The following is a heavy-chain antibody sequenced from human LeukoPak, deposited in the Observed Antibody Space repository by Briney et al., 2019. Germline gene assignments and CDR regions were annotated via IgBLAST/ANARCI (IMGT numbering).Heavy chain of an antibody. D-gene: IGHD6-19*01. J-gene: IGHJ5*02. CDR3: ARESSSGWHNWFDP. V-gene: IGHV1-18*01. Sequence: ASVKVSYKASGYTLTSYGISWVRQAPGQGLECMGWISAYNGNTNYAQKLQGRVTMTTDTSTSTAYMELRSLRSDDTAVYYCARESSSGWHNWFDPWGQGTLVTVSS. CDR1: GYTLTSYG. CDR2: ISAYNGNT.